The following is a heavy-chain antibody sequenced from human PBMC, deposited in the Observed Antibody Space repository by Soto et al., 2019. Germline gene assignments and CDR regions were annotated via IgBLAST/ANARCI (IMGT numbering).Heavy chain of an antibody. CDR1: GGSVSSSSYY. D-gene: IGHD3-22*01. Sequence: SETLSLTCTVSGGSVSSSSYYWSWIRQPPGKGLEWIGYIYYSGSTKYNPSLKSRVTISMDTSKNQFSLNLSSVTAADTAVYYCAREDYEYDSSGYYSSWGQGTLVTVSS. J-gene: IGHJ5*02. V-gene: IGHV4-61*01. CDR2: IYYSGST. CDR3: AREDYEYDSSGYYSS.